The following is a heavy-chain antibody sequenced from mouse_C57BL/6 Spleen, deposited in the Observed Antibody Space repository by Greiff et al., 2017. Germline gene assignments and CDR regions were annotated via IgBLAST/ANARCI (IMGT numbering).Heavy chain of an antibody. D-gene: IGHD2-3*01. CDR3: ARIYDGYPYYFDD. Sequence: QVQLKQPGAELVMPGASVKLSCKASGYTFTSYWMHWVKQRPGQGLEWIGEIDPSDSYTNSNQKFKGKSTLTVDKSSSTAYMQLSSLTSEDSAVYYGARIYDGYPYYFDDWGQGTTLTVSS. CDR2: IDPSDSYT. CDR1: GYTFTSYW. J-gene: IGHJ2*01. V-gene: IGHV1-69*01.